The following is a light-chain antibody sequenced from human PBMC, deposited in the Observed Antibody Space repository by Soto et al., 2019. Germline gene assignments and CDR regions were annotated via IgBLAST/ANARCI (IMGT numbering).Light chain of an antibody. Sequence: QSVLTQPASVSGSPGQSITISCTGTSSDVGGYNYVSWYQQHPDKAPKLMIYEVSNRPSGVSSRFSGSKSGNTASLTISGLQAEDEADYYCSSYRSSSSFVFGTGTKLTVL. J-gene: IGLJ1*01. CDR2: EVS. V-gene: IGLV2-14*01. CDR1: SSDVGGYNY. CDR3: SSYRSSSSFV.